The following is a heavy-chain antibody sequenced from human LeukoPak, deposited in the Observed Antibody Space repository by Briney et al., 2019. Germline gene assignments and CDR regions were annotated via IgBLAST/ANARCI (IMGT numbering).Heavy chain of an antibody. CDR3: ARHPRGDAFDI. J-gene: IGHJ3*02. V-gene: IGHV4-59*08. Sequence: KSSETLSLTCTVSGGSLSSYYWSWIRQPPGKGLEWIGYISYSGSTNYNPSLKSRVTISLDTSKNQFSLKVSSVTAADTAVYYCARHPRGDAFDIWGQGTMVTVSS. CDR1: GGSLSSYY. CDR2: ISYSGST.